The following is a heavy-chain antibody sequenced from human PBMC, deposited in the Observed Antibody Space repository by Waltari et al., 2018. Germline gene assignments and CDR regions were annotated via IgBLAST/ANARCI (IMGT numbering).Heavy chain of an antibody. CDR1: GHTFTNYD. V-gene: IGHV1-8*01. J-gene: IGHJ5*02. CDR3: ARGTRASRASYWLDP. CDR2: LNPDSGKT. D-gene: IGHD2-21*01. Sequence: QVLLVQSGPEVKKPGASVKVSCKASGHTFTNYDINWVRQATGQGLEWMGQATGHGLEWMGWLNPDSGKTGFAQNFQGRVTITRDTSIATVYMELSDLRSEDTAVYYCARGTRASRASYWLDPWGQGTLVTVSS.